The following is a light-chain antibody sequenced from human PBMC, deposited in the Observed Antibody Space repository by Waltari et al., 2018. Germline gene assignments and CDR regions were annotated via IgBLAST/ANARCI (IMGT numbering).Light chain of an antibody. CDR2: DVS. CDR1: SSDVGGYNY. CDR3: SSYTSSSTLL. J-gene: IGLJ3*02. V-gene: IGLV2-14*01. Sequence: QSALTQPASVSGSPGQSITISCTGTSSDVGGYNYVSWYQQHPGKAPKLIIYDVSKRPPGVSNRFSGSKSGNTASRTISGLQAEDEADFYCSSYTSSSTLLFGGGTKLTVL.